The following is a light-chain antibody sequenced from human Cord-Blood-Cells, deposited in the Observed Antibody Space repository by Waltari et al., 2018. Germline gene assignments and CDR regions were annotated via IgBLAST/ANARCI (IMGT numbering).Light chain of an antibody. Sequence: DIEMTQSPSSLSASVGDRVTITCRASQSISNYLNWYQQKPGKAPKLLIYAASSLQSGVPSRFSGSGSGTDFTLTISSLQAEDLATYYCQQSYSTPLTFGGGTKVEIK. V-gene: IGKV1-39*01. CDR2: AAS. CDR3: QQSYSTPLT. CDR1: QSISNY. J-gene: IGKJ4*01.